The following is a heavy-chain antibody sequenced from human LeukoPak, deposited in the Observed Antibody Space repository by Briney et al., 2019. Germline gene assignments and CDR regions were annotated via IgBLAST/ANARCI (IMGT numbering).Heavy chain of an antibody. J-gene: IGHJ4*02. Sequence: GGSLRLSCAASGFTFSDFSMNWVRQAPGKGLEWVSYISSSGSTTYYADSVKGRFTISRDDAKKSLYLQMHSLRDEDTAVYYCGKRLTNWGQGTLVTVS. D-gene: IGHD4/OR15-4a*01. CDR1: GFTFSDFS. V-gene: IGHV3-48*02. CDR3: GKRLTN. CDR2: ISSSGSTT.